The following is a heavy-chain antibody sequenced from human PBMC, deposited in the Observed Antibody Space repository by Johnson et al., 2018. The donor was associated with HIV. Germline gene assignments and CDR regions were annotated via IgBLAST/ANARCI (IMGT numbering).Heavy chain of an antibody. Sequence: VQLVESGGGLVQPGGSLRLSCAASAFTFDDHGMSWVRQAPGKGLEWVSVIYSGGSTYYADSVKGRFTISRDNSKNTLYLQMNSLRAEDTAVYYCAREANAFDIWGQGTMVTVSS. CDR2: IYSGGST. CDR3: AREANAFDI. V-gene: IGHV3-66*01. CDR1: AFTFDDHG. J-gene: IGHJ3*02.